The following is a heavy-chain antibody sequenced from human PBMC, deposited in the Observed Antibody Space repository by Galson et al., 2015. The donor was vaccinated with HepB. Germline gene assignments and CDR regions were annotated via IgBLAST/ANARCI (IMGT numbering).Heavy chain of an antibody. CDR1: GFSFSNAW. V-gene: IGHV3-15*01. CDR2: IKSKTDGGTI. D-gene: IGHD3-16*01. CDR3: STGAKRRAMDV. Sequence: SLRLSCAASGFSFSNAWMSWVRQASGKGLEWVGRIKSKTDGGTIEYAAPVKGRFTISRDDSKNTLYLQMNSLKTEDTAVYYCSTGAKRRAMDVWGKGTTVTVSS. J-gene: IGHJ6*03.